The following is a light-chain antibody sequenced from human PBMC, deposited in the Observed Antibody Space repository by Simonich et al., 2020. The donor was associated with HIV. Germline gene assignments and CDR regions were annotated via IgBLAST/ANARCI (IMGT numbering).Light chain of an antibody. CDR2: DVS. CDR3: CSYTSTTVL. V-gene: IGLV2-14*01. CDR1: SSDVGGYNY. J-gene: IGLJ2*01. Sequence: QSALTQPASVSGSPGQSITISCTGTSSDVGGYNYVSWYQQHPGKAPKLMIYDVSKRPSGVSNRFSGSKSGNTASLTISGLQAEDEADYYCCSYTSTTVLFGGGTKLTVL.